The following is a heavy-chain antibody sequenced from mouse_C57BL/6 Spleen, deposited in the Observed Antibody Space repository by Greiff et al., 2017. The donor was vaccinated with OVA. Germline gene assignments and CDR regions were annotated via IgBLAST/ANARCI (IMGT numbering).Heavy chain of an antibody. D-gene: IGHD2-1*01. J-gene: IGHJ2*01. V-gene: IGHV5-16*01. CDR1: GFTFSDYY. CDR3: ARVIYYGNPYYFDY. CDR2: INYDGSST. Sequence: EVNVVESEGGLVQPGSSMKLSCTASGFTFSDYYMAWVRQVPEKGLEWVANINYDGSSTYYLDSLKSRFIISRDNAKNILYLQMSSLKSEDTATYYCARVIYYGNPYYFDYWGQGTTLTVSS.